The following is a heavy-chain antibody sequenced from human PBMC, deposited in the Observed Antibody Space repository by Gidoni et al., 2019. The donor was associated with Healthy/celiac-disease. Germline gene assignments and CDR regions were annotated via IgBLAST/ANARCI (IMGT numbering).Heavy chain of an antibody. CDR3: ANDGSVYGDYRDY. CDR1: GFTFSSYA. CDR2: ISGSGGST. V-gene: IGHV3-23*01. Sequence: EVQLLESGGGLVQPGGSLRLSCAASGFTFSSYAMSWVRQAPGKGLEWVSAISGSGGSTYYADSVKGRFTISRDNSKNTLYLQMNSLRAEDTAVYYCANDGSVYGDYRDYWGQGTLVTVSS. J-gene: IGHJ4*02. D-gene: IGHD4-17*01.